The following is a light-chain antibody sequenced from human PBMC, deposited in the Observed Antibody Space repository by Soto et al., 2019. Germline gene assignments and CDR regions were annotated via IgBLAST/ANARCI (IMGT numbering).Light chain of an antibody. J-gene: IGLJ1*01. CDR1: SSDVGGYNS. CDR2: EVS. CDR3: SSSTSTSSYV. Sequence: SVLTQPASVSGSPGQSITVSRTGTSSDVGGYNSVSWYQQHPGKPPKLIIYEVSNRPSGVSDRFSGSKSGKTASLTISGLLAEDEADYYCSSSTSTSSYVFATGTKGTVL. V-gene: IGLV2-14*03.